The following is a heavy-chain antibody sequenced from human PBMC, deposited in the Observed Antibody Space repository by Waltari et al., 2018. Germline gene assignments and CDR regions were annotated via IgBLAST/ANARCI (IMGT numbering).Heavy chain of an antibody. CDR2: IIPILGIA. D-gene: IGHD2-15*01. Sequence: QVQLVQSGAAVKKPGSSVKVSCKASGGTFSSYAISWVRQAPGQGLEWMGGIIPILGIANYAQKFQGPVTITADKSTSPAYRALSSLRCEDTDVYYCARRGREGWRQGSWDCELWGRGTLVTVS. CDR1: GGTFSSYA. CDR3: ARRGREGWRQGSWDCEL. V-gene: IGHV1-69*10. J-gene: IGHJ2*01.